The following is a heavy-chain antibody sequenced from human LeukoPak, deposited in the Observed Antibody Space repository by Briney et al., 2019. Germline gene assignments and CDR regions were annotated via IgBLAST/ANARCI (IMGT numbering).Heavy chain of an antibody. CDR2: IYYSGST. CDR3: AAHRTPGPYGSGRLNP. Sequence: SETLSLTCAVYGGSFSGYYWSWIRQPPGKGLEWIGYIYYSGSTNYNPSLKSRVTISVDTSKNQFSLKLSSVTAADTAVYYCAAHRTPGPYGSGRLNPWGQGTLVTVSS. J-gene: IGHJ5*02. D-gene: IGHD3-10*01. CDR1: GGSFSGYY. V-gene: IGHV4-59*01.